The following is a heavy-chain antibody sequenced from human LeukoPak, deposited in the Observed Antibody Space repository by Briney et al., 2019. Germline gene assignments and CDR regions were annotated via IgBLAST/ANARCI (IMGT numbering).Heavy chain of an antibody. D-gene: IGHD1-26*01. CDR1: GYTFTSYG. V-gene: IGHV1-18*01. J-gene: IGHJ4*02. Sequence: GASVKVSCKASGYTFTSYGISWVRQAPGQGLEWIGWISAYNGNTNYAQKLQGRVTMTTDTSTSTAYMELRSLRSDDTAVYYCARGAYSGSYYDLGFYWGQGTLVTVSS. CDR3: ARGAYSGSYYDLGFY. CDR2: ISAYNGNT.